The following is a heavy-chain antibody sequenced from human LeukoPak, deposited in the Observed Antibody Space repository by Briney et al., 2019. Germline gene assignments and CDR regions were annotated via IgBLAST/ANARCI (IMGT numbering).Heavy chain of an antibody. CDR1: GFTFSSYS. CDR3: AKTLWGLTLLSSDH. J-gene: IGHJ4*02. CDR2: LSDSGTST. V-gene: IGHV3-23*01. D-gene: IGHD2-21*02. Sequence: PGGSLRLSCAASGFTFSSYSMAWVRQAPGKGLMWVSGLSDSGTSTYYADSVKSRFTIYRDNSKNVLYLQMNSLRVDDTALYYCAKTLWGLTLLSSDHWGQGTLVTVSS.